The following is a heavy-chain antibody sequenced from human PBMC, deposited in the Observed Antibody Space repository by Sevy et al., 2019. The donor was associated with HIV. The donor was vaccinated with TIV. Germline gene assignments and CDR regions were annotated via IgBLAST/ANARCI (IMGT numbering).Heavy chain of an antibody. D-gene: IGHD6-13*01. J-gene: IGHJ4*02. CDR2: IYYSGST. CDR3: AGVLEGGYSSGWFNFDY. V-gene: IGHV4-59*01. CDR1: GGSISSYY. Sequence: SETLSLTCTVSGGSISSYYWSWIRQPPGKGLEWIGYIYYSGSTNYNPSLKSRVTISVDTSKNQLSLKLSSVTAADTAVYYCAGVLEGGYSSGWFNFDYWGQGTLVTVSS.